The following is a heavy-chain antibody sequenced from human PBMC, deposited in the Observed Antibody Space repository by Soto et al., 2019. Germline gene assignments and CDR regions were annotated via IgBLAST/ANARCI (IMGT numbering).Heavy chain of an antibody. J-gene: IGHJ4*02. CDR1: GFTFRNQD. D-gene: IGHD3-22*01. CDR2: ISGRGGVT. V-gene: IGHV3-23*01. Sequence: EVQLLESGGGLVQPGGSLRLTCVGSGFTFRNQDMRWVRQAPGKGLEWVSGISGRGGVTYYADSVKGRFTISRDNSKNTLYLQMNNPRAYDTAVYYCAKDRQLRSYYESSGHYNDWGQGTLVTVSS. CDR3: AKDRQLRSYYESSGHYND.